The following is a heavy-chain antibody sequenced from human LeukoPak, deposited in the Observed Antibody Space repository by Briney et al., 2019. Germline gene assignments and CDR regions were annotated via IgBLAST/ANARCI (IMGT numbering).Heavy chain of an antibody. Sequence: PGGSLRLSCAVSGFTVSGNYMSWVRQAPGKGLEWVSPIYSGGTTYYADSVKGRSTISRDNSKNTLYLQMNSLRAEDTAVYYCARRAGGYSHPYDYWGQGTLVTVSS. CDR2: IYSGGTT. V-gene: IGHV3-53*01. CDR1: GFTVSGNY. CDR3: ARRAGGYSHPYDY. J-gene: IGHJ4*02. D-gene: IGHD4-23*01.